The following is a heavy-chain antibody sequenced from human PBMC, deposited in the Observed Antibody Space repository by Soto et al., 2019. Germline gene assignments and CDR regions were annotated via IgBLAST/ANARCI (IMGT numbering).Heavy chain of an antibody. CDR3: ARVGWLRSGSSLFDP. CDR2: IYYSGST. J-gene: IGHJ5*02. Sequence: SETLSLTCTVSGGSISSGDYYWSWIRQPPGKGLEWIGYIYYSGSTYYNPSLKSRVTISVDTSKNQFSLKLSSVTAADTAVYYCARVGWLRSGSSLFDPWGQGTLVTVSS. V-gene: IGHV4-30-4*01. D-gene: IGHD3-10*02. CDR1: GGSISSGDYY.